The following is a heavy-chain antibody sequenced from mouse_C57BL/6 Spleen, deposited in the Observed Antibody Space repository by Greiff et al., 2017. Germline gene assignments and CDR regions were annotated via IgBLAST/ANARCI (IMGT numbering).Heavy chain of an antibody. J-gene: IGHJ4*01. CDR2: IYIGNGYT. CDR1: GYTFTSYG. D-gene: IGHD1-1*01. CDR3: ARSPYYYGSSYGYFDV. V-gene: IGHV1-58*01. Sequence: VQLQQSGAELVRPGSSVKMSCKTSGYTFTSYGINWVKQRPGQGLEWIGYIYIGNGYTEYNEKFKGKATLTSDTSSSTAYMQLSSLTSEDSAIXFCARSPYYYGSSYGYFDVWGQGTSVTVSS.